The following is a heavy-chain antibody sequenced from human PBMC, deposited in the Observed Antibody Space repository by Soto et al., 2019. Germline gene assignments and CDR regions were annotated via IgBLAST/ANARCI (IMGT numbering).Heavy chain of an antibody. CDR2: INIDGSST. CDR3: ASQYGGYGWFDT. D-gene: IGHD2-15*01. CDR1: GFTFSSYW. J-gene: IGHJ5*02. Sequence: GGSLRLSCAASGFTFSSYWMHWVRQAPGKGLVWVSRINIDGSSTSYADSVKGRFTISRDNSKNTLYLQMNSLRAEDTAVYYCASQYGGYGWFDTWGQGTLVTVSS. V-gene: IGHV3-74*01.